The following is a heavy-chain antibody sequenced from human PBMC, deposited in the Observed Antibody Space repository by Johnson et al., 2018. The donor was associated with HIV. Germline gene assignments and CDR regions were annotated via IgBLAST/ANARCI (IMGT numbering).Heavy chain of an antibody. Sequence: VQLVESGGGLVQPGGSLRLSCAASGFTFSSYWMHWVRQAPGKGLVWVSGISWNSGSIGYADSVKGRFTISRDNAKNSLYLQMNSLRAEDTALYYCAKNYYGSGRGAFDIWGQGTMVTVSS. CDR1: GFTFSSYW. J-gene: IGHJ3*02. CDR3: AKNYYGSGRGAFDI. D-gene: IGHD3-10*01. V-gene: IGHV3-9*01. CDR2: ISWNSGSI.